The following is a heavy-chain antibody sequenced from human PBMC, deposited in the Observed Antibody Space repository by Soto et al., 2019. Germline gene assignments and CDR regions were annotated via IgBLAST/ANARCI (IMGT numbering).Heavy chain of an antibody. CDR1: GDSVSSNSAA. CDR2: TYYRSKWYN. J-gene: IGHJ6*02. V-gene: IGHV6-1*01. Sequence: SQTLSLTCAISGDSVSSNSAAWNWIRQSPSRGLEWLGRTYYRSKWYNDYAVSVKSRITINPDTSKNQFSLQLNSVTPEDTAVYYCARDKGTLVLDYYYGMDVWGQGTTVTVSS. D-gene: IGHD6-13*01. CDR3: ARDKGTLVLDYYYGMDV.